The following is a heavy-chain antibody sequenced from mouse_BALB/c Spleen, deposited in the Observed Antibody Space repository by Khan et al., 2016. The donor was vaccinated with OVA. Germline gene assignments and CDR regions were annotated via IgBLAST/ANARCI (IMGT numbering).Heavy chain of an antibody. Sequence: EASGPSLVKPSQTLSLTCSVTGDSVTSGYWSWIRKFPGNKLEYMGYMIYSGNTYYNPSLKSRISITRHTSKNQYYLKMNSVTTEDTATYYCARSTYRYAFAYWGQGTLVTVSA. CDR1: GDSVTSGY. CDR3: ARSTYRYAFAY. J-gene: IGHJ3*01. V-gene: IGHV3-8*02. CDR2: MIYSGNT. D-gene: IGHD2-14*01.